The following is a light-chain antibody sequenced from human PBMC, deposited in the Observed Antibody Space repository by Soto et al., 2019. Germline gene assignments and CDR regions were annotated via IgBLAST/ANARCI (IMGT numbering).Light chain of an antibody. V-gene: IGKV3-20*01. Sequence: ENVLTQSPGTLSLSPGERATLSCRASQTFRSSYLAWYQQKPGQSPRLLIFGASTRAFGIPDRFSGSWSGSDFTLTISRLEPEDFAVYYCQQYDTSPFTFGGGTKVEV. J-gene: IGKJ4*01. CDR2: GAS. CDR1: QTFRSSY. CDR3: QQYDTSPFT.